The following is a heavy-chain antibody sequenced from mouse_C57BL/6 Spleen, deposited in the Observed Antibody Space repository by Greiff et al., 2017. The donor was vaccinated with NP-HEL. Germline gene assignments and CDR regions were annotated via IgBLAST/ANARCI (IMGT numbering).Heavy chain of an antibody. V-gene: IGHV1-55*01. CDR1: GYTFTSYW. J-gene: IGHJ1*03. CDR3: ARGISGSSGNWYFDV. Sequence: QVQLQQPGAELVKPGASVKMSCKASGYTFTSYWITWVKQRPGQGLEWIGDIYPGSGSTNYNEKFKSKATLTVDTSSSTAYMQLSSLTSEDSAVYYCARGISGSSGNWYFDVWGTGTTVTVSS. CDR2: IYPGSGST. D-gene: IGHD1-1*01.